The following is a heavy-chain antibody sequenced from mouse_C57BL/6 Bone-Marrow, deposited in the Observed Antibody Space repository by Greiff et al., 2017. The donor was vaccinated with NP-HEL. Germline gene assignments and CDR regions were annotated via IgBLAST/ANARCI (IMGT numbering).Heavy chain of an antibody. J-gene: IGHJ4*01. D-gene: IGHD4-1*01. V-gene: IGHV3-6*01. CDR2: ISYDGSN. CDR1: GYSITSGYY. Sequence: EVHLVESGPGLVKPSQSLSLTCSVTGYSITSGYYWNWIRQFPGNKLEWMGYISYDGSNNYNPSLKNRISITRDTSKNQFFLKLNSVTTEDTATYYCARDRGTGTCYAMDYWGQGTSVTVSS. CDR3: ARDRGTGTCYAMDY.